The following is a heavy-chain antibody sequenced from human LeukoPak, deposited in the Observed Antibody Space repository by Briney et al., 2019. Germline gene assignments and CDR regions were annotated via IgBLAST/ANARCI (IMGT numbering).Heavy chain of an antibody. D-gene: IGHD6-19*01. J-gene: IGHJ4*02. CDR2: IKPSGGST. CDR3: ARGGNSGWRTPNDDY. Sequence: ASVKVSCKASGYTFTSYYMHWVRQAPGQGLEWMGIIKPSGGSTSYAQKLQGRVTMTTDTSTSTAYMELRSLRSDDTAVYYCARGGNSGWRTPNDDYWGQGTLVTVSS. V-gene: IGHV1-46*01. CDR1: GYTFTSYY.